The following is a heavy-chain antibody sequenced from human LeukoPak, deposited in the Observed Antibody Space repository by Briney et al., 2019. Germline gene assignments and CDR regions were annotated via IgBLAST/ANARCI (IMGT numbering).Heavy chain of an antibody. CDR3: ARAEITIFGADAFDI. J-gene: IGHJ3*02. D-gene: IGHD3-3*01. V-gene: IGHV3-7*01. CDR1: GFTFSSYW. Sequence: GGSLRLSCAASGFTFSSYWMSWVRQAPGKGLEWVANIKQDGSEKYYVDSVKGRFTISRDNAKNSLYLQMNSLRAEDTAVYYCARAEITIFGADAFDICGQGTMVTVSS. CDR2: IKQDGSEK.